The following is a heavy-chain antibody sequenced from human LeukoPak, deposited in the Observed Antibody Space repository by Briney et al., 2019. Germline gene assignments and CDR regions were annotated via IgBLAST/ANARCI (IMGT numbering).Heavy chain of an antibody. CDR2: INHSGST. CDR3: ARVNSGWIQC. V-gene: IGHV4-34*01. D-gene: IGHD6-19*01. Sequence: SETLSLTCAVYGGSFSGYYWSWIRQPPGKGLEWIGEINHSGSTNYNPSLKSRVTISVDMSKNQFSLKLSSVTAADTAVYYCARVNSGWIQCWGQGTLVTVSS. J-gene: IGHJ4*02. CDR1: GGSFSGYY.